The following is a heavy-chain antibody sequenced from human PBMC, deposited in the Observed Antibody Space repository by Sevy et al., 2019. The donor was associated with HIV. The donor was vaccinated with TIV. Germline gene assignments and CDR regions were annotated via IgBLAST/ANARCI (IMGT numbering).Heavy chain of an antibody. Sequence: SETLSLTCTVSGGSISSYYWSWIRQPPGKGLEWIGYIYYSGSTNYNPSLKSRVTISVDTSKNQFSLKLSSVTAADTAVYYCARDPHFPVIRRPGNNSPDRYFDLWGRGTLVTVSS. V-gene: IGHV4-59*01. CDR2: IYYSGST. CDR1: GGSISSYY. J-gene: IGHJ2*01. CDR3: ARDPHFPVIRRPGNNSPDRYFDL. D-gene: IGHD2-21*01.